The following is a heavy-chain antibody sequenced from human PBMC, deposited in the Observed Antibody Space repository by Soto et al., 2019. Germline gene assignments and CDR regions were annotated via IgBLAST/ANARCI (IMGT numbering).Heavy chain of an antibody. CDR3: ERHISNLRYYYSDMDV. V-gene: IGHV5-51*01. CDR1: GSAFTDYW. CDR2: IYPGDSDT. Sequence: ESLKISGTGSGSAFTDYWICWVLQLPLKGLEWMGIIYPGDSDTSYSPSFQGHVTITVDKSTSTAYLQWNTLKASDTALYHRERHISNLRYYYSDMDVWGQGTTVPVSS. J-gene: IGHJ6*01. D-gene: IGHD3-3*01.